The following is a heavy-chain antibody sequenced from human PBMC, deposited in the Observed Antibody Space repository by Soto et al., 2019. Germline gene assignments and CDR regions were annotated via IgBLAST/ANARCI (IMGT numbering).Heavy chain of an antibody. D-gene: IGHD5-18*01. CDR2: ISYDGSNK. CDR1: GFTFSTYG. Sequence: QVQLVESGGGVVQPGRSGRLSCAASGFTFSTYGMHWVRQAPGKGLEWVAVISYDGSNKYYADSVKGRFTISRDNSKNTLYLQMSSLRAEDTAVYYCAKGFSYSVIDYWGQGTLVTVSS. CDR3: AKGFSYSVIDY. J-gene: IGHJ4*02. V-gene: IGHV3-30*18.